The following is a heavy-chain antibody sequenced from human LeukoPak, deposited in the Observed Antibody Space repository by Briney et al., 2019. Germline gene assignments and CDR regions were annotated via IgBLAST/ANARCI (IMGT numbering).Heavy chain of an antibody. J-gene: IGHJ4*02. CDR3: ARANPPSLWVWGSSSWIFDY. V-gene: IGHV4-39*01. Sequence: PSETLSLTCAVSGASISSSNYYWGWVRQSPGKGLEWIGNIYSSGNTYYNASLKSRVTMYIDTSKNQFSLKLSSVTAADTAMYYCARANPPSLWVWGSSSWIFDYWGQGTLVTVSS. CDR2: IYSSGNT. D-gene: IGHD6-13*01. CDR1: GASISSSNYY.